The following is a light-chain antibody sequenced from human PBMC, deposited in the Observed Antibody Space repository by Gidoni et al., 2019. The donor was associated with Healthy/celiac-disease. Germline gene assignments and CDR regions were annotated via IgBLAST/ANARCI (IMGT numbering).Light chain of an antibody. Sequence: DIVMTQSPDSLAVSLGERATLNCKSSQSVLYSSNNKNYLAWYQQKPGQPPKLLIYWASTRESGVPDRFSGSGSGTDSTLTISRLQAEDVAVYYCQQYYSTPYTFGQGTKLEIK. CDR3: QQYYSTPYT. J-gene: IGKJ2*01. CDR2: WAS. CDR1: QSVLYSSNNKNY. V-gene: IGKV4-1*01.